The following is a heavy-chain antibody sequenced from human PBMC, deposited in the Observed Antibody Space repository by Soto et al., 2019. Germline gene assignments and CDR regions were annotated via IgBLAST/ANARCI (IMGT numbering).Heavy chain of an antibody. CDR2: IYYRGST. D-gene: IGHD3-10*01. CDR1: GASISTDY. V-gene: IGHV4-59*01. J-gene: IGHJ6*02. Sequence: SETLSLTCTVSGASISTDYWSWIRQPPGKGLEWIGNIYYRGSTNYNPSLKSRVTISADTSKNQFSLKLTSVTAADTAVYYCARGTLRIEMIRGYEGGYYYGMDVWGQGTTVTVSS. CDR3: ARGTLRIEMIRGYEGGYYYGMDV.